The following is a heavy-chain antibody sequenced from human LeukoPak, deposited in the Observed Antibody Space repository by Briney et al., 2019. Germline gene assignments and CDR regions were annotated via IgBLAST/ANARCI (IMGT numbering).Heavy chain of an antibody. D-gene: IGHD5-12*01. V-gene: IGHV1-2*02. CDR1: GYTFTGYY. CDR2: INPNRGVT. CDR3: ARDRVTTIPNFDY. J-gene: IGHJ4*02. Sequence: GASVKVSCKSSGYTFTGYYMHWVRQAPGQGLECMGWINPNRGVTNYAQKFQGRVTMTRDTSISTAYMELNRLRSDDTAVYYCARDRVTTIPNFDYWGQGTLVTVSS.